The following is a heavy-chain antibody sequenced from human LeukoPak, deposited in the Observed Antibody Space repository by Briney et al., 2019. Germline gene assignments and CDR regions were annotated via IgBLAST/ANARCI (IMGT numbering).Heavy chain of an antibody. CDR1: GGSISSGGYY. J-gene: IGHJ4*02. V-gene: IGHV4-31*03. D-gene: IGHD3-16*01. CDR3: ARGQEGVPGDYFDY. CDR2: IYYSGST. Sequence: SQTLSLTCTVSGGSISSGGYYWSWIRQHPGKGQEWIGYIYYSGSTYYNPSLKSRVTISVDTSKNQFSLKLSSVTAADTAVYYCARGQEGVPGDYFDYWGQGTLVTVSS.